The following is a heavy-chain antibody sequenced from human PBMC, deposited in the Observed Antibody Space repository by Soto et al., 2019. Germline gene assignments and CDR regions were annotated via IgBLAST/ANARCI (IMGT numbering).Heavy chain of an antibody. J-gene: IGHJ4*02. V-gene: IGHV1-8*01. CDR1: GYTFTSYD. D-gene: IGHD6-19*01. Sequence: QVQLVQSGAEVKKPGASVKVSCKASGYTFTSYDINWVRQATGQGLEWMGWMNPNSGNTGYAQKFQGRVTMTRNTSISTAYMELSSMRSEDTAVYYCVRERSSGWYVDYWGQGTLVTVSS. CDR3: VRERSSGWYVDY. CDR2: MNPNSGNT.